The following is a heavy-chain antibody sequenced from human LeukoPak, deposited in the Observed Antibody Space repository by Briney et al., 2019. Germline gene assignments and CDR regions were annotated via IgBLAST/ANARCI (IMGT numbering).Heavy chain of an antibody. V-gene: IGHV3-53*01. CDR3: ARGYYYGSGTLGPFDS. CDR2: IYSGGST. Sequence: PGGSLRLSCAASGFTVSSNYMSWVRQAPGKGLEWVSVIYSGGSTYYADSVKGRFTISRDNAKNSLYLQMNSLRAEDTAVYYCARGYYYGSGTLGPFDSWGQGTLVTVSS. CDR1: GFTVSSNY. J-gene: IGHJ5*01. D-gene: IGHD3-10*01.